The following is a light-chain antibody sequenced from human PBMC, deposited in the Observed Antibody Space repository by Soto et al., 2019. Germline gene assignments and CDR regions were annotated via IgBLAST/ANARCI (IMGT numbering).Light chain of an antibody. CDR2: DDS. J-gene: IGLJ2*01. CDR1: TIGSTS. CDR3: QVWESSSDQVI. V-gene: IGLV3-21*02. Sequence: SYELTQPPSVSAAPGQTARITCGGSTIGSTSVHWYQQKPGQAPVLVVYDDSDRPSGIPERFSGANSGNTATLTISRVEARDEADYYCQVWESSSDQVIFGGGTKLTVL.